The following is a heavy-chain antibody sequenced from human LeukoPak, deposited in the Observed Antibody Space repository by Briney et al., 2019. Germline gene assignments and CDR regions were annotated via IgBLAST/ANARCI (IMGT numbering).Heavy chain of an antibody. CDR2: INPNSGGT. CDR1: GYTFTGYY. CDR3: ARPYSSGWTTGY. D-gene: IGHD6-19*01. Sequence: ASVKVSCKTSGYTFTGYYIHWVRQAPGQGLEWMGWINPNSGGTNFAQKFQGRVTMTRDTSISTAYMELSRLRSDDTAVYYCARPYSSGWTTGYWGQGTLVTVSS. V-gene: IGHV1-2*02. J-gene: IGHJ4*02.